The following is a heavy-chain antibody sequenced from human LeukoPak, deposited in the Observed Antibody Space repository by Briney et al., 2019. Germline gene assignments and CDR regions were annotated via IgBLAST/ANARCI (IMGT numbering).Heavy chain of an antibody. Sequence: GGSLRLSCAASGFTFSSYGMSWVRQAPGKGLEWVSAISGSGGSTYYADSVKGRFTISRDNPKNTLYLQMNSLRTEDTAVYYCAKCSPFYFDYWGQGTLVTVSS. CDR2: ISGSGGST. J-gene: IGHJ4*02. CDR3: AKCSPFYFDY. V-gene: IGHV3-23*01. CDR1: GFTFSSYG.